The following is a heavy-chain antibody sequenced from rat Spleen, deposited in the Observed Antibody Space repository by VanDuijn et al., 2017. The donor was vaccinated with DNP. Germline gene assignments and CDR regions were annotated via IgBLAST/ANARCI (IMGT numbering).Heavy chain of an antibody. J-gene: IGHJ2*01. CDR2: ISYSGST. CDR1: GYSITNYY. V-gene: IGHV3-1*01. Sequence: EVQLQESGPGPVKPSQSLSLTCSVTGYSITNYYWGWIRKFPGNKMEWIGHISYSGSTTYNPSLKSRISITRDTSKNHFFLQLNSVTTEDTATYYCARWVYYFDYWGQGVMVTVSS. CDR3: ARWVYYFDY.